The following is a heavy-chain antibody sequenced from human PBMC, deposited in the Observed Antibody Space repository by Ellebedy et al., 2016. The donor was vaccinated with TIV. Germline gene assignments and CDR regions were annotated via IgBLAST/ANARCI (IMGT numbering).Heavy chain of an antibody. V-gene: IGHV3-9*01. J-gene: IGHJ4*02. CDR2: LSWNSVYI. Sequence: SLKISCAASGFTFDDHAMHWVRQAPGKGLEWVSGLSWNSVYIGYADSVKGRFTISRDNAKNSLHLEMNSLRPEDTALYYCVRVLILASGWAYFDSWGQGTLVTVSS. D-gene: IGHD6-19*01. CDR3: VRVLILASGWAYFDS. CDR1: GFTFDDHA.